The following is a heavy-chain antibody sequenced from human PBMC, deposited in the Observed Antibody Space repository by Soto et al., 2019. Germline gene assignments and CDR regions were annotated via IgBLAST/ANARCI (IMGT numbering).Heavy chain of an antibody. CDR2: ISSSSSYI. V-gene: IGHV3-21*01. CDR1: GFTFSSYS. CDR3: ARRGDFGRFLEWLSYGMDV. Sequence: EVQLVESGGGLVKPGGSLRLSCAASGFTFSSYSMNWVRQAPGKGLEWVSSISSSSSYIYYADSVKGRFTISRDNAKNSLYLQMNSLRAEDTAVYYCARRGDFGRFLEWLSYGMDVWGQGTTVTVSS. J-gene: IGHJ6*02. D-gene: IGHD3-3*01.